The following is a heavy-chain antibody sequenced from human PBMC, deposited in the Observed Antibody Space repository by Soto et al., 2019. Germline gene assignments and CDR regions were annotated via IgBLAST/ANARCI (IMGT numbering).Heavy chain of an antibody. J-gene: IGHJ4*02. V-gene: IGHV1-18*01. CDR2: ISAYNGNT. D-gene: IGHD3-10*01. CDR1: GYTFTSYA. CDR3: ARGPCGSGAFDY. Sequence: QVKLVQSEAEVKKPGASVKVSCKASGYTFTSYAISWVRQAPGQGLEWMGWISAYNGNTNYAQKLQGRVTMTTDTSTSTAYMELRSLRSNDRAVYCCARGPCGSGAFDYWSQGTLVTVSS.